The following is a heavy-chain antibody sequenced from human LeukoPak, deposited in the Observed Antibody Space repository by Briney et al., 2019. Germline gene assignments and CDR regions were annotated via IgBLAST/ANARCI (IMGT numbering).Heavy chain of an antibody. V-gene: IGHV4-61*02. CDR1: GGSISSGSYY. J-gene: IGHJ4*02. CDR3: ATLTTVVTPSFLDC. D-gene: IGHD4-23*01. CDR2: IYTSGST. Sequence: SETLSLTCSVSGGSISSGSYYWNWIRQPAGKGLEWIGRIYTSGSTNYNPSLESRVTISLDTSKNQFSLNLRSVTAADTAVYYCATLTTVVTPSFLDCWGQGTLVTVSS.